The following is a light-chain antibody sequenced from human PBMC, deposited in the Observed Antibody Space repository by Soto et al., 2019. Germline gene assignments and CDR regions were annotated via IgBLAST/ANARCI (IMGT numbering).Light chain of an antibody. CDR1: QSISTF. CDR3: QASFTTRST. CDR2: AAS. V-gene: IGKV1-39*01. J-gene: IGKJ4*01. Sequence: DIQMTQSPSSLSASVGDRVTITCRASQSISTFLNWYQQKPGKAPNLLIFAASSLQSGVPSRFSGSGSGTDFTLTISGLQPEAFATYYCQASFTTRSTFGGGTKVEIK.